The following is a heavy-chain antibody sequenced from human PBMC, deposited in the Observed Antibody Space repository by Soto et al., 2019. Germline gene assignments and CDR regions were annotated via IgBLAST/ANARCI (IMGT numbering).Heavy chain of an antibody. Sequence: GGSLRLSCAASGFTFSSYAMSWVRQAPGKGLEWVSAISGSGGSTYYADSVKGRFTISRDNSKNTLYLQMNSLRAEDTAVYYCAKATSSAGYYYYYYMDVWGKGTTVTVSS. CDR2: ISGSGGST. V-gene: IGHV3-23*01. D-gene: IGHD3-22*01. J-gene: IGHJ6*03. CDR1: GFTFSSYA. CDR3: AKATSSAGYYYYYYMDV.